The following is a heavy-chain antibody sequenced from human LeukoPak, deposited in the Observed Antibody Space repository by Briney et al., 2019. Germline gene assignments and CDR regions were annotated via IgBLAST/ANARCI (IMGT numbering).Heavy chain of an antibody. V-gene: IGHV3-53*01. Sequence: GGSLRLSCAASGFTVSSNYMSWVRQAPGKGLEWVSVIYSGGSTYYADSVKGRFTISRDNSKNTLYPQMNSLRAEDTAVYYCARYYYDSSGYYYYFDYWGQGTLVTVSS. CDR1: GFTVSSNY. J-gene: IGHJ4*02. CDR3: ARYYYDSSGYYYYFDY. CDR2: IYSGGST. D-gene: IGHD3-22*01.